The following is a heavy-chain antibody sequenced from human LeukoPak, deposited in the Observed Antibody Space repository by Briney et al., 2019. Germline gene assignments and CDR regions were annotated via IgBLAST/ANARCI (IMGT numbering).Heavy chain of an antibody. Sequence: GGSLRLSCAASGFTFSSYGMSGVRQAPGKGLGGASAISGSGGSTYYADSVKGRFTISRDNSKNTLYLQMNSLRAEDTAVYYCAKSYYYDSSGSLLDAFDIWGQGTMVTVSS. CDR2: ISGSGGST. CDR3: AKSYYYDSSGSLLDAFDI. V-gene: IGHV3-23*01. CDR1: GFTFSSYG. D-gene: IGHD3-22*01. J-gene: IGHJ3*02.